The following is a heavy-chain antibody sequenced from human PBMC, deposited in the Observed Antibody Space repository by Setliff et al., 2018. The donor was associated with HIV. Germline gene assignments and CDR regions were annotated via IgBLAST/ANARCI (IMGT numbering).Heavy chain of an antibody. Sequence: ASVKVSCKAFGDIFSRYAISWVRQAPGQGLEWMGWINTNTGNPTYAQGFTGRFVFSLDTSVSTAYLQISSLKAEDTAVYYCTRDHTPPPNYDFWSGQIDLRNIFYYMDVWGTGSPVTVSS. CDR1: GDIFSRYA. CDR3: TRDHTPPPNYDFWSGQIDLRNIFYYMDV. J-gene: IGHJ6*03. CDR2: INTNTGNP. V-gene: IGHV7-4-1*02. D-gene: IGHD3-3*01.